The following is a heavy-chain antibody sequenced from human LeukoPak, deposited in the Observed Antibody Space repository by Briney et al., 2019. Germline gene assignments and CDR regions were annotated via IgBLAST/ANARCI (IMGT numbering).Heavy chain of an antibody. CDR2: ISYDGSNK. J-gene: IGHJ6*04. D-gene: IGHD3-9*01. CDR3: AKERGYDILTGYYSHGMDV. CDR1: GFTFSSYG. Sequence: GGSLRLSCAASGFTFSSYGMHWVRQAPGKGLEWVAVISYDGSNKYYADSVKGRFTISRDNSKNTLYLQMNSLRAEDTAVYYCAKERGYDILTGYYSHGMDVWGKGTTVTVSS. V-gene: IGHV3-30*18.